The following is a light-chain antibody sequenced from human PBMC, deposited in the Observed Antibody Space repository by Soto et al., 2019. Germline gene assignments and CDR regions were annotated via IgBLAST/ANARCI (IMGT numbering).Light chain of an antibody. J-gene: IGLJ3*02. CDR3: SSYTSTYIWV. V-gene: IGLV2-14*01. CDR2: GVS. CDR1: SSDIGSHNF. Sequence: QSALTQTASVSGSPGQSITISCTGTSSDIGSHNFVSWHQQHPGKAPKFIIYGVSNRPSGVSNRFSGSKSGNTASLTISGLQADDEADYYCSSYTSTYIWVIGGGTKLTVL.